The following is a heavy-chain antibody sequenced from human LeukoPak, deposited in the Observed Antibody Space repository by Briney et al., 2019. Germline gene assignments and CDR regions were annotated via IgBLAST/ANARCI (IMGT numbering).Heavy chain of an antibody. CDR3: ARELFSSGSCPDG. Sequence: PGRSLRLSCSASGFTFSYYAIHWVRQAPGKWLEWVALIWSDGSNKYYADSVKGRITISRDNSKNTVYLQMNSLRAEDTAVYYCARELFSSGSCPDGWGQGTLVTVSS. J-gene: IGHJ4*02. CDR2: IWSDGSNK. V-gene: IGHV3-33*01. D-gene: IGHD3-10*01. CDR1: GFTFSYYA.